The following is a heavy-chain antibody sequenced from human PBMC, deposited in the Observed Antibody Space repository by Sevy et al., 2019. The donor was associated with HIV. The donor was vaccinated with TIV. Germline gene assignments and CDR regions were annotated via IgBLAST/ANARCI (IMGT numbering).Heavy chain of an antibody. CDR2: ISGSGGST. J-gene: IGHJ4*02. Sequence: GESLKISCAASGFTFSSYAMSWVRQAPGKGLEWVSAISGSGGSTYYADSAKGRFTISRDNSKNTLYLQMNSLRAEDTAVYYCAKEEGVIVVVMTPSFDYWGQGTLVTVSS. CDR3: AKEEGVIVVVMTPSFDY. CDR1: GFTFSSYA. D-gene: IGHD3-22*01. V-gene: IGHV3-23*01.